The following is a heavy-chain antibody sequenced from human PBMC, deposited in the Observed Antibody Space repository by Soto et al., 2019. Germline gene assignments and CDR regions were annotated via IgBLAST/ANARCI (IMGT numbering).Heavy chain of an antibody. CDR1: GFTFSNFA. Sequence: QVQLVESGGGVVQPGGSLRLSCAASGFTFSNFAMHWVRQAPGKGLEWVAVTSYDDKNKDYADSVKGRFTISRDNSKKTLFLQMNSLRPEDTAVYYCARERAIAATGLFYYWGQGTLVTVSS. CDR2: TSYDDKNK. D-gene: IGHD6-13*01. J-gene: IGHJ4*02. V-gene: IGHV3-30*04. CDR3: ARERAIAATGLFYY.